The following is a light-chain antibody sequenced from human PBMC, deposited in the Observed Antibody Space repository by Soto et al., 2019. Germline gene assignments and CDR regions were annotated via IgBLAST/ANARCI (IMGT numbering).Light chain of an antibody. Sequence: EIVLTQSPGTLSFSPWERATLSCTASQSLSSNFLAWYQQKPGQAPRLLIYDTSSRATGIPDRFSGSGSGTDFTLTISRLEPEDFAVYHCQQYDSSPRTFGQGTKVDI. CDR2: DTS. CDR3: QQYDSSPRT. J-gene: IGKJ1*01. CDR1: QSLSSNF. V-gene: IGKV3-20*01.